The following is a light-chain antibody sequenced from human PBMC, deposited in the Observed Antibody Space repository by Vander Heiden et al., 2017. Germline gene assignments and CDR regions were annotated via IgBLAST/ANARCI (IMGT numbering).Light chain of an antibody. V-gene: IGLV1-40*01. CDR1: RSNIGAGFD. J-gene: IGLJ3*02. CDR3: QSYDSSLSAWV. Sequence: QSVLTQPPSVSGAPGQRVTISCTGSRSNIGAGFDVHWYQQLPGAAPKLLIYGKSNRPSWVPDRFSDSKSDTSASLAITGLQAEDEADYYCQSYDSSLSAWVFGGGTKLTV. CDR2: GKS.